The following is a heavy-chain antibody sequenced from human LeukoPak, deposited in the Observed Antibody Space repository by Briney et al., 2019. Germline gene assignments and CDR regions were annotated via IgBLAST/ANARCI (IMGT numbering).Heavy chain of an antibody. Sequence: PGGSLRLSCAASGFAFSDYYMSWIRQAPGKGLEWVSYISSSGSTIYYADSVKGRFTISRDNAKNSLYLQMNSLRAEDTAVYYCARDDVDYYDSSGYYLGWYFDLWGRGTLVTVSS. CDR2: ISSSGSTI. CDR3: ARDDVDYYDSSGYYLGWYFDL. D-gene: IGHD3-22*01. J-gene: IGHJ2*01. V-gene: IGHV3-11*01. CDR1: GFAFSDYY.